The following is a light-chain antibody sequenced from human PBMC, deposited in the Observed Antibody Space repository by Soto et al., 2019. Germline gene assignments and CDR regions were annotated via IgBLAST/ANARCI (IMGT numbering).Light chain of an antibody. CDR1: QSVNNNF. V-gene: IGKV3-20*01. CDR2: GAS. J-gene: IGKJ1*01. Sequence: EMVLTQSPGTLSLSPGERATLSCRASQSVNNNFLAWYQQKPGQAPRLLIYGASSRATGIPDRFSGRGSGTDFTLTISRLEPGDFAMYYCQQYDSLPRTFGQGTKVEVK. CDR3: QQYDSLPRT.